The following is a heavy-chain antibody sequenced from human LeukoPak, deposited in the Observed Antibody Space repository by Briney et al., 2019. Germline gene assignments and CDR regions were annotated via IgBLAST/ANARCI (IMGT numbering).Heavy chain of an antibody. CDR3: ARGSSQLWPLDY. D-gene: IGHD5-18*01. J-gene: IGHJ4*02. Sequence: ASVKVSCKASGYTFTSYAMHWVRQAPGQRLEWMGWINAGNGNTKYSQKFQGRVTITRDTSASTAYMELGSLRSGDTAVYYCARGSSQLWPLDYWGQGTLVTVSS. CDR2: INAGNGNT. V-gene: IGHV1-3*01. CDR1: GYTFTSYA.